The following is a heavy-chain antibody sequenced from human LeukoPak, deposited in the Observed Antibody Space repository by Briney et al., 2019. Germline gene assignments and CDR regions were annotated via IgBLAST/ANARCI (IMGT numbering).Heavy chain of an antibody. Sequence: SETLSLTCTVSGGSISSYYWSWIRQPPGKGLEWIGYIYYSGSTNYNPSLKSRVTISVDTSKSQFSLKLSSVTAADTAVYYCARDYYDTAGSWFDPWGQGTLVTVSS. V-gene: IGHV4-59*01. CDR2: IYYSGST. D-gene: IGHD3-22*01. J-gene: IGHJ5*02. CDR1: GGSISSYY. CDR3: ARDYYDTAGSWFDP.